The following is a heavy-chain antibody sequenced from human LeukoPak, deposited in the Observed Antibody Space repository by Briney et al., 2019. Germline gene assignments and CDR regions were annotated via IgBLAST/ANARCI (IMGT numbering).Heavy chain of an antibody. J-gene: IGHJ4*02. D-gene: IGHD3-10*01. CDR3: ARAGGSGSYSFDY. CDR2: IGTSCDI. Sequence: GGSLSLSCAASGFTFSSYDMHWVRQATGKGLGLVWAIGTSCDIYYPGSVTGRFTIPRANAKPSLYLQMNSLRARDTAVYYCARAGGSGSYSFDYWGRGTLVTVSS. CDR1: GFTFSSYD. V-gene: IGHV3-13*01.